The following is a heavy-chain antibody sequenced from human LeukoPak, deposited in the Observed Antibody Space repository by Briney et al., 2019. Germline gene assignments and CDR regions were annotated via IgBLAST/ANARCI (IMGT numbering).Heavy chain of an antibody. V-gene: IGHV4-34*01. CDR2: INHSGST. CDR1: GGPFSGYY. Sequence: KPSETLSLTCAVYGGPFSGYYWSWIRQPPGKGLEWIGEINHSGSTNYNPSLKSRVTISVDASKNQFSLKLSSVTAADTAVYYCARGDFFGYWGQGTLVTVSS. J-gene: IGHJ4*02. CDR3: ARGDFFGY. D-gene: IGHD3-3*01.